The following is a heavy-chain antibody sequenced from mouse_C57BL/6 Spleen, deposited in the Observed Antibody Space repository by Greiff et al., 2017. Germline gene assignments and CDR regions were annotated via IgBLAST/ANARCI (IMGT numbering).Heavy chain of an antibody. CDR2: IDPANGNT. CDR1: GSPFQTTY. Sequence: VQLQQSVAELVRPGASVKFSSTAPGSPFQTTYLHWLKQRPDQGLEWIGMIDPANGNTTSAPKFQGKATITADPSSNTAYLKLSSLTSEETANYSCANVPYGSPWFAYWGQGTLVTVSA. CDR3: ANVPYGSPWFAY. J-gene: IGHJ3*01. D-gene: IGHD1-1*01. V-gene: IGHV14-3*01.